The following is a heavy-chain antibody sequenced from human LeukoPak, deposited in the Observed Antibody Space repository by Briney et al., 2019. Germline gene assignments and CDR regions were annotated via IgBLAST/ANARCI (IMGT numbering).Heavy chain of an antibody. Sequence: GGSLRLSCAASGFTFTSYTMTRVRQAPGKGLEWVSGISDSGGSTHYADSVKGRFTISRDNSKNTLYLHMNSLRLEDTAVYWCAKTLWGLTLLSSDYWGQGTLVTVSS. CDR1: GFTFTSYT. CDR3: AKTLWGLTLLSSDY. CDR2: ISDSGGST. D-gene: IGHD3-16*01. V-gene: IGHV3-23*01. J-gene: IGHJ4*02.